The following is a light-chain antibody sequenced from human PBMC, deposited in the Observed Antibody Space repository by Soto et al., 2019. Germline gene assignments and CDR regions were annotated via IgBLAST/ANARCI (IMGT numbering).Light chain of an antibody. Sequence: DIVMTQSPDSLAVSLVERATINCKPSQSVLYSSNNKNYLAWYQQKPGQPPKLLIYWASTRESGVPDRFSGSGSGTDFTLTISSLQAEDVAVYYCQQYYSTPLTLGGGTKVDIK. J-gene: IGKJ4*01. CDR2: WAS. CDR3: QQYYSTPLT. CDR1: QSVLYSSNNKNY. V-gene: IGKV4-1*01.